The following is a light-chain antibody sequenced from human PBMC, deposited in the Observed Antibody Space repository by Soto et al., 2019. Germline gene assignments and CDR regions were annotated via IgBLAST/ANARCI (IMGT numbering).Light chain of an antibody. Sequence: DIHMTQSPSSLSASVGYRFTITCRASQSVSFWLAWYQQKPGKAPKLLIYKASTLESGVTSRFSGGGFGTEFTLTISRLKPDDYATYYCQQYQTFWTFGQGTKVDI. CDR1: QSVSFW. CDR3: QQYQTFWT. CDR2: KAS. J-gene: IGKJ1*01. V-gene: IGKV1-5*03.